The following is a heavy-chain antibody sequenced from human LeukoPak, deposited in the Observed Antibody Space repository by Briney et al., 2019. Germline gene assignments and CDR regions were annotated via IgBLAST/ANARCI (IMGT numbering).Heavy chain of an antibody. D-gene: IGHD2-2*01. CDR3: ARAPTVLVGYCSSSSCQVDY. V-gene: IGHV3-21*01. CDR2: ISSSSTYI. Sequence: GGSLRLSCAASGFTFSNYSMNWVRQAPGKGLEWVSSISSSSTYIYYADSVKGRFTISRDNAKNSLYLQMNSLRAEDTAVYYCARAPTVLVGYCSSSSCQVDYWGQGTLVTVSS. CDR1: GFTFSNYS. J-gene: IGHJ4*02.